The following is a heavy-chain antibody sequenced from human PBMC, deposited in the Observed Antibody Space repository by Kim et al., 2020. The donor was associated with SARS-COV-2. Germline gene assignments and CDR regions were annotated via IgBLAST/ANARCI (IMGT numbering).Heavy chain of an antibody. CDR2: ISWNSGSI. CDR3: AKDSSSGWSTGDGMDV. D-gene: IGHD6-19*01. V-gene: IGHV3-9*01. J-gene: IGHJ6*02. Sequence: GGSLRLSCAASGFTFGDYAMHWVRQAPGKGLEWVSGISWNSGSIGYADSVKGRFTISRDNAKNSLYLQMNSLRAEDTALYYCAKDSSSGWSTGDGMDVWGQGTTVTVSS. CDR1: GFTFGDYA.